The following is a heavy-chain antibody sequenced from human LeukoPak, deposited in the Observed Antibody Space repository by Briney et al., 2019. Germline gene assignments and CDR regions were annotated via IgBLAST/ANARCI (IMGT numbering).Heavy chain of an antibody. CDR2: INPNRDGT. D-gene: IGHD6-19*01. J-gene: IGHJ4*02. CDR3: ARDLRGGWAVAEKGLRY. V-gene: IGHV1-2*02. CDR1: GYTFTDYY. Sequence: ASVKVSCKASGYTFTDYYMHWVRQAPGQGLEWLGWINPNRDGTNYAQKFQGGVTMTRDTSITTAYTELSSLRSDDTAVYYCARDLRGGWAVAEKGLRYWGQGTLVTVSS.